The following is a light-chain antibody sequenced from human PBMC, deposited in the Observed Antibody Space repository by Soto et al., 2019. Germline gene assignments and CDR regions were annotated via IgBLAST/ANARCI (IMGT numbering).Light chain of an antibody. CDR1: SSDVGGSNF. CDR2: DVA. Sequence: QSALTQPASVSDSPGQSITISCTGTSSDVGGSNFVSWYQQHPGKPPKLIIYDVANRPSGVSNRFSGSKSCSTASLIISRLQDEDEDDNYCVSYTASTTYVFGTGTKVPVL. J-gene: IGLJ1*01. V-gene: IGLV2-14*03. CDR3: VSYTASTTYV.